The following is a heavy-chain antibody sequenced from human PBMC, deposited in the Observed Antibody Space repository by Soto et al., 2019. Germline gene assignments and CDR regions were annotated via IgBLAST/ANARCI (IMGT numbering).Heavy chain of an antibody. CDR1: GGTFSSYA. Sequence: ASVKVSCKASGGTFSSYAISWVRQAPGQGLEWMGGIIPIFGTANYAQKFQGRVTITADESTSTAYMELSSLRSEDTAVYYCAGYDSSGYQESEYFQHWGQGTLVTVSS. D-gene: IGHD3-22*01. CDR3: AGYDSSGYQESEYFQH. J-gene: IGHJ1*01. V-gene: IGHV1-69*13. CDR2: IIPIFGTA.